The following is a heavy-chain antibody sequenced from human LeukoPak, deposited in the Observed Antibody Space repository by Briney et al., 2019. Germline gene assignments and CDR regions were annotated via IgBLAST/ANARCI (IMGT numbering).Heavy chain of an antibody. J-gene: IGHJ4*02. CDR2: IYYSGST. Sequence: SETLSLTCSVSGGSISSGGYYWSWIRQHPGKGLEWIGYIYYSGSTYYNPSLKSRVTISVDTSKNQFSLKLSSVTAADTAVHYCARVPCSGTTMVRGVIDYWGQGTLVTVSS. CDR1: GGSISSGGYY. D-gene: IGHD3-10*01. V-gene: IGHV4-30-4*08. CDR3: ARVPCSGTTMVRGVIDY.